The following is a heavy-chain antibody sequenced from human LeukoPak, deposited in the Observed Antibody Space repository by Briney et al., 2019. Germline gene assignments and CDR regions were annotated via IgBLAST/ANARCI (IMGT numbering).Heavy chain of an antibody. CDR1: GYTFTGYY. CDR2: INPNSGGT. J-gene: IGHJ4*02. Sequence: GASVKVSCKASGYTFTGYYMHWVRQAPGQGLEWMGWINPNSGGTNYAQKFRGRVTMTRDTSISTAYMELSRLRSDDTAVYYCARDRNVLMVYAITGYYFDYWGQGTLVTVSS. CDR3: ARDRNVLMVYAITGYYFDY. D-gene: IGHD2-8*01. V-gene: IGHV1-2*02.